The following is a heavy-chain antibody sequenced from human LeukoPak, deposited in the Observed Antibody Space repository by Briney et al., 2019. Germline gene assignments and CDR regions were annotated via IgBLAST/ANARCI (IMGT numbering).Heavy chain of an antibody. J-gene: IGHJ6*02. V-gene: IGHV3-33*01. CDR1: GFTFSSYG. D-gene: IGHD2-2*02. Sequence: PGGSLRLSCAASGFTFSSYGMHWVRQAPGKGLEWVAVIWYDGSNKYYADSVKGRFTISRDNSKNTLYLQMNSLRAEDTAVYYCARDFCSSTSCYTDYYYYYYGIDVWGQGTTVTVSS. CDR2: IWYDGSNK. CDR3: ARDFCSSTSCYTDYYYYYYGIDV.